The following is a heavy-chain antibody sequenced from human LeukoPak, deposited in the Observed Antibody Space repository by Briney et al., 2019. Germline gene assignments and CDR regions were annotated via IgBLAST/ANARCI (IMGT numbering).Heavy chain of an antibody. J-gene: IGHJ4*02. CDR3: AKDLNYGFDS. V-gene: IGHV3-48*01. Sequence: PGGSLRLSCAASGFTFSSYSMNWVRQAPGKGLEWVSHITASGTAMFYADSVKGRFTISRDNAKNSLYLQMNSLRAEDTAVYYCAKDLNYGFDSWGQGTLVTV. CDR2: ITASGTAM. D-gene: IGHD3-10*01. CDR1: GFTFSSYS.